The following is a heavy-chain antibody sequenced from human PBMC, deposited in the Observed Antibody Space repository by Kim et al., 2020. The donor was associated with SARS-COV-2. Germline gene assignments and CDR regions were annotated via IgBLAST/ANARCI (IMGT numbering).Heavy chain of an antibody. V-gene: IGHV4-59*08. CDR3: AGHRGYDSSGYYYMGWFDP. J-gene: IGHJ5*02. Sequence: SETLSLTCTVSGGSISSYYWSWIRQPPGKGLEWIGYIYYSGSTNYNPSLKSRVTISVDTSKNQFSLKLSSVTAADTAVYYCAGHRGYDSSGYYYMGWFDPWGQGTLVTVSS. CDR1: GGSISSYY. D-gene: IGHD3-22*01. CDR2: IYYSGST.